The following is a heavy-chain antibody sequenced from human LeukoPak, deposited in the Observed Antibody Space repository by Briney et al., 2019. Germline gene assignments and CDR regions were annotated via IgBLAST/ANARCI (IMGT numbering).Heavy chain of an antibody. CDR3: AKDGDGGSSSWYFDY. D-gene: IGHD6-13*01. CDR2: ISWNSGSI. Sequence: PGRSLRLSCAASGFTFDDYAMHWVRHAPGKGLEWVSGISWNSGSIVYADSAKGRFTISRDNAKNSLYLQMNSLRAEDTALYYCAKDGDGGSSSWYFDYWGQGTLVTVSS. CDR1: GFTFDDYA. V-gene: IGHV3-9*01. J-gene: IGHJ4*02.